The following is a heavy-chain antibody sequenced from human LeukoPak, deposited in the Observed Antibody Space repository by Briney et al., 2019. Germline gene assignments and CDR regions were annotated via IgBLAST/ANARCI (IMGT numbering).Heavy chain of an antibody. J-gene: IGHJ4*02. Sequence: SETLSLTCTVSGGSISSYYWSWIRQPPGKGLEWIGYIYYGGSTNYNPSLKSRVTISVDTSKNQFSLQLSSVTAADTAVYYCARGPKTEIDYWGQGTLVTVSS. V-gene: IGHV4-59*01. CDR1: GGSISSYY. CDR3: ARGPKTEIDY. CDR2: IYYGGST.